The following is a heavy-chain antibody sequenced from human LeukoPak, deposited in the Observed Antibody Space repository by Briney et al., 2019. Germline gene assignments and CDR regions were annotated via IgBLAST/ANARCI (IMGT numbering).Heavy chain of an antibody. V-gene: IGHV3-9*03. J-gene: IGHJ3*02. D-gene: IGHD2-2*01. CDR2: ISWNSGRV. CDR3: ANSCSSSSCYSAFDI. Sequence: GRSLRLSCAASGFTFEHFAMHWVRQAPGKGLEWVSGISWNSGRVDYADSVKGRFTISRDNAKNSLYLQMNSLRVEDMALYYCANSCSSSSCYSAFDIWGQGTMVTVSS. CDR1: GFTFEHFA.